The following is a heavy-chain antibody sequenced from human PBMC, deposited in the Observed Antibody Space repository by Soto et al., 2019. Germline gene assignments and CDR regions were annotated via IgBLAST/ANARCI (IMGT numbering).Heavy chain of an antibody. J-gene: IGHJ4*02. CDR1: GGSISSGGYY. CDR3: ARSPNDYGDLWFDY. CDR2: IYYSGST. V-gene: IGHV4-31*03. Sequence: PSETLSLTCTVSGGSISSGGYYWSWIRQHPGKGLEWIGYIYYSGSTYYNPSLKSRVTISVDTSKNQFSLKLSSVTAADTAVYYCARSPNDYGDLWFDYWGQGTLVTVSS. D-gene: IGHD4-17*01.